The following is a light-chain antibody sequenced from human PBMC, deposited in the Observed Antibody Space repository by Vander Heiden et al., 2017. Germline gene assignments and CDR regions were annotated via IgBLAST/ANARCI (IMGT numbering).Light chain of an antibody. CDR1: QSLSISY. J-gene: IGKJ4*01. V-gene: IGKV3-20*01. CDR2: GAS. CDR3: QQSSVSPLT. Sequence: EIVLTQSPATLSLSPGERATLSCRSSQSLSISYLAWYQQKPGQAPRLLVFGASFRATAIPDRFSASGSGTDFTLTISRLEPEDFAVYYCQQSSVSPLTFGGGTKVEFK.